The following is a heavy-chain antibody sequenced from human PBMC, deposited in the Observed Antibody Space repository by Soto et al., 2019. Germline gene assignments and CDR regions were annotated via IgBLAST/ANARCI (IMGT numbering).Heavy chain of an antibody. CDR1: GGSFSAYS. V-gene: IGHV4-34*01. J-gene: IGHJ5*02. Sequence: PSETLSLTCAVYGGSFSAYSWSWIRQPPGKGLEWIVEITHSGSTYYNPSLKSRVTISVDTSKNQFSLKLSSVTAADTAVYYCARSGRQQLVRMTWFDLWGQGTLVTVSS. CDR2: ITHSGST. D-gene: IGHD6-13*01. CDR3: ARSGRQQLVRMTWFDL.